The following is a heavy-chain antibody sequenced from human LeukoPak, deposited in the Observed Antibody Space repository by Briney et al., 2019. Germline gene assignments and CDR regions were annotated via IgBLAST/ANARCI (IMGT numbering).Heavy chain of an antibody. CDR3: ARGRDSSA. D-gene: IGHD3-22*01. Sequence: PGGSLGLSCAASGFTFCRLWMNLVRQAPGKGLEWVANIKQDGSEKYYVDSVKGRFTISRDNAKNSLYLQMNSLRAEDTAVYYCARGRDSSAWGQGTLVTVSS. CDR1: GFTFCRLW. CDR2: IKQDGSEK. J-gene: IGHJ4*02. V-gene: IGHV3-7*01.